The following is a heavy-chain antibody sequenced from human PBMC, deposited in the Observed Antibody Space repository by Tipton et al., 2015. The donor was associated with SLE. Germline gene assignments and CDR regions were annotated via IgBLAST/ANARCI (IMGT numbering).Heavy chain of an antibody. CDR2: ISHSGNI. V-gene: IGHV4-38-2*01. D-gene: IGHD3-22*01. CDR3: ARHDYDDNGYYMQYFDY. CDR1: GFSISSGYY. Sequence: TLSLTCAVSGFSISSGYYWGWIRQSPEKGLEWIGSISHSGNIYYNPSLRSRVSMSIDTSRNEVFLRLGSVTAADTAVYYCARHDYDDNGYYMQYFDYWGQGTLVTVSS. J-gene: IGHJ4*02.